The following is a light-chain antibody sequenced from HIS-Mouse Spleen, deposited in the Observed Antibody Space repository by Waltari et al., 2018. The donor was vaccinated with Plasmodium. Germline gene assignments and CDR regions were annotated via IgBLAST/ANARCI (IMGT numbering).Light chain of an antibody. J-gene: IGKJ2*01. CDR3: QQYDNLPYT. Sequence: DIQMTQSPSSLSAFVGDRVTITCQASQDISNYLNCYQQKPGKAPKLLIYDASNLETGVPSRFSGSGSGTDFTFTISSLQPEDIATYYCQQYDNLPYTFGQGTKLEIK. V-gene: IGKV1-33*01. CDR2: DAS. CDR1: QDISNY.